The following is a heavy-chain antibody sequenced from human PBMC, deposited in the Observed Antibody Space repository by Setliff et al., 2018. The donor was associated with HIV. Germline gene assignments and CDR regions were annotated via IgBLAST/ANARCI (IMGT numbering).Heavy chain of an antibody. D-gene: IGHD6-13*01. J-gene: IGHJ4*02. Sequence: SETLSLTCTVSGGSISSGSYYWSWVRQPPGKGLDWLGEISHSGTTNYNPSLTSRLTILVDTSKKQFSVKLSSVTAADTAVYYCARGGTAAAGYLDNWGQGTPVTVSS. CDR3: ARGGTAAAGYLDN. CDR2: ISHSGTT. CDR1: GGSISSGSYY. V-gene: IGHV4-39*07.